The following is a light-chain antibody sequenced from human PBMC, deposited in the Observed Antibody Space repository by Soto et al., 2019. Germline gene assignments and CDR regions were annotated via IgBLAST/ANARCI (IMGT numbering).Light chain of an antibody. CDR2: EVS. V-gene: IGLV2-14*01. CDR3: CSYTSSTTYV. J-gene: IGLJ1*01. Sequence: QSALTQPASVSGSPGQSITISCTGTSSDISIYNYVSWYQQHPGKAPKLIIYEVSNRPSGISNRFSGAKSGNTASLTISGLQVEDEAAYYCCSYTSSTTYVFGDGTKVTV. CDR1: SSDISIYNY.